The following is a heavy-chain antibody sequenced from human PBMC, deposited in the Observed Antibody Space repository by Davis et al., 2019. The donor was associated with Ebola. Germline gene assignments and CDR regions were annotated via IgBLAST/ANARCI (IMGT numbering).Heavy chain of an antibody. Sequence: GESLKISCAASGFILSSFWMSWVRQALGKGLEWVANINPDGSEKYYVDSVKGRFTISRDNAKNSVFLQMSSLRVDDTAVYYCATTQWLREFDNWGQGTLVTVSS. V-gene: IGHV3-7*03. D-gene: IGHD6-19*01. CDR1: GFILSSFW. CDR3: ATTQWLREFDN. J-gene: IGHJ4*02. CDR2: INPDGSEK.